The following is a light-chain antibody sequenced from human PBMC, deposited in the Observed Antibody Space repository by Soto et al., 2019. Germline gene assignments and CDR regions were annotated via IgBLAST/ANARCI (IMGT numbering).Light chain of an antibody. Sequence: EIVMTQSPASLSVSPGDGATLSCRASQSVASNVAWYQQKPGQGPRLLIHGASTRAVGVPARFSGSGSGTDFTLTISSLQSEDFAGYYRQQYQNWPPQYTFGQGTKLQIK. CDR1: QSVASN. J-gene: IGKJ2*01. CDR3: QQYQNWPPQYT. CDR2: GAS. V-gene: IGKV3-15*01.